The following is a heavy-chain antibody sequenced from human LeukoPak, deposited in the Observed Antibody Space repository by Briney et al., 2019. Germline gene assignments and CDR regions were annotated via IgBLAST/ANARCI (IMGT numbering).Heavy chain of an antibody. CDR2: ISAYNGNT. V-gene: IGHV1-18*01. CDR3: ARDVLRFLEWFTDYYGMDV. D-gene: IGHD3-3*01. CDR1: GYTFTSYG. Sequence: ASVKVPCKASGYTFTSYGISWVRQAPGQGLEWMGWISAYNGNTNYAQKLQGRVTMTTDTSTSTAYMELRSLRSDDTAVYYCARDVLRFLEWFTDYYGMDVWGQGTTVTVSS. J-gene: IGHJ6*02.